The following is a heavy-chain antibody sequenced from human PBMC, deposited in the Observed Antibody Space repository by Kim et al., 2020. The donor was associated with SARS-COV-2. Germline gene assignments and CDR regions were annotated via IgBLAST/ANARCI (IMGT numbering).Heavy chain of an antibody. V-gene: IGHV1-18*01. J-gene: IGHJ5*02. D-gene: IGHD6-19*01. Sequence: DRKLQGRVTMTPDTSTSTAYMELRNLRSDDTAVYYCARDPGIVVPNWLDPWGQGTLVTVSS. CDR3: ARDPGIVVPNWLDP.